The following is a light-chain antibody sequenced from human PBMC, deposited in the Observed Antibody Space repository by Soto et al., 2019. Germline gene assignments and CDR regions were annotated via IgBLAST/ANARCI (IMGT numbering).Light chain of an antibody. Sequence: QSVLTQAPSVSGAPGQRVTISCSGSSSNIGAGYDVHWYQQLPGTAPKLLIYDNNNRPSGVPGRFSGSKSGTSASLAITGLQAEDEADYYCQSYDSSLSGSVFGGGTQLTVL. CDR1: SSNIGAGYD. J-gene: IGLJ2*01. CDR2: DNN. V-gene: IGLV1-40*01. CDR3: QSYDSSLSGSV.